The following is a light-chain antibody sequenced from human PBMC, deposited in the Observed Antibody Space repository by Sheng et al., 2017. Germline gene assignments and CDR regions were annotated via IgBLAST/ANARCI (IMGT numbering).Light chain of an antibody. CDR2: LGS. V-gene: IGKV4-1*01. CDR3: MQTLETPRT. CDR1: QSVLDSSSNKNY. Sequence: DIVMTQSPDSLAVSLGERATINCKSSQSVLDSSSNKNYLAWYQQKPGQSPQVLIYLGSNRASGVPDRFSGSGSGTDFTLKISRVEAEDVGIYYCMQTLETPRTFGQGTKL. J-gene: IGKJ2*01.